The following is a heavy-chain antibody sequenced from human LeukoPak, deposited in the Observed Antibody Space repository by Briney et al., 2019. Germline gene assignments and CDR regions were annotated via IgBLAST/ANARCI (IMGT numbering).Heavy chain of an antibody. Sequence: SGGSLRLSCAASGFTFSSYWMSWVRQAPGKGLEWVANIKQDGSEKYYVDSVKGRCTISRDNAKNSLYLQVNSLRAEDTAVYYCAREAIVVVPAAQLAYDYWGQGTLVTVSS. V-gene: IGHV3-7*01. CDR3: AREAIVVVPAAQLAYDY. D-gene: IGHD2-2*01. CDR2: IKQDGSEK. CDR1: GFTFSSYW. J-gene: IGHJ4*02.